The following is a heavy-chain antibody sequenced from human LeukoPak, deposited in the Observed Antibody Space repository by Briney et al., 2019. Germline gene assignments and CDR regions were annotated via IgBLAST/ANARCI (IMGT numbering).Heavy chain of an antibody. CDR3: ARDKDAFDI. CDR2: IYYRGST. J-gene: IGHJ3*02. Sequence: SETLSLTCTVSGGSVSSGSYYWSWIRQPPGKGLEWIGYIYYRGSTNYTPSLKSRVTISVDTSKNQFSLKLSSLTAADTAVYYCARDKDAFDIWGQGTMVTVSS. V-gene: IGHV4-61*01. CDR1: GGSVSSGSYY.